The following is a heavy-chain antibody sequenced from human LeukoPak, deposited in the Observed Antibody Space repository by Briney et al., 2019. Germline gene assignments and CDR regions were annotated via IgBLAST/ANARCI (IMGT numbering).Heavy chain of an antibody. CDR1: GGSISSYY. V-gene: IGHV4-59*01. Sequence: SETLSLTCTVSGGSISSYYWSWIRQPPGKGLEWIGYIYYSGSTNYNPSLKSRVTISVDTSKKQFSLKLSSVTAADTAFYYCARYIVSYPHDAFDIWGQGTMVTVSS. CDR2: IYYSGST. J-gene: IGHJ3*02. CDR3: ARYIVSYPHDAFDI. D-gene: IGHD1-26*01.